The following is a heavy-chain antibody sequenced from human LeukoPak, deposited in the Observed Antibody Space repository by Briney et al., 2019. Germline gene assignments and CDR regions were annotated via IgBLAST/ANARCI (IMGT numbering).Heavy chain of an antibody. CDR2: IYHSGNT. V-gene: IGHV4-38-2*01. J-gene: IGHJ5*02. CDR1: GYSISSGYY. Sequence: SETLSLTCAVSGYSISSGYYWGWIRQPPGQGLDWIGSIYHSGNTYYNPSLKSRVTISVDTSKNQFSLELSSVTAADTAVYYCARQGGSYWDWFDPWGQGTLVTVSS. D-gene: IGHD2-15*01. CDR3: ARQGGSYWDWFDP.